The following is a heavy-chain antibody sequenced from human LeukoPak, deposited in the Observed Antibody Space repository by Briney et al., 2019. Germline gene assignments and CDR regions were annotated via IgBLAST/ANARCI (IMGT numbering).Heavy chain of an antibody. CDR2: INTNNVNR. J-gene: IGHJ4*02. CDR3: ARAGQLDY. Sequence: LDWMGWINTNNVNRNYAQKLQGRVNMTTDTSTNTAYMELMSLTSDDTAVYYCARAGQLDYWGQGTLVTVSS. D-gene: IGHD1-1*01. V-gene: IGHV1-18*01.